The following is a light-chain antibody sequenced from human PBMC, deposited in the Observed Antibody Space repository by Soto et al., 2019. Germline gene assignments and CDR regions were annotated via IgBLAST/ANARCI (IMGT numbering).Light chain of an antibody. V-gene: IGKV1-39*01. J-gene: IGKJ1*01. CDR2: AAS. Sequence: DIQMTQSPSSLSASVGDGVTITWRASQSISSYLNWYQQKPGKAPKLLIYAASSLQSGVTSRFSGSGSGTDFTLTISSLQPEDFATYYCQQSYSTPRPFGQGTKVDIK. CDR3: QQSYSTPRP. CDR1: QSISSY.